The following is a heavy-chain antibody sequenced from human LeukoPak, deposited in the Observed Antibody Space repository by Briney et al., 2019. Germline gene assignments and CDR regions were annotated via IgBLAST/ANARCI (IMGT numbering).Heavy chain of an antibody. CDR3: ARGGMHGSKEY. V-gene: IGHV3-30*15. Sequence: DSVKGRFTISRDNSRNSVFLQMSSLRVEDTAIYYCARGGMHGSKEYWGQGTLVTVSS. D-gene: IGHD2-2*03. J-gene: IGHJ4*02.